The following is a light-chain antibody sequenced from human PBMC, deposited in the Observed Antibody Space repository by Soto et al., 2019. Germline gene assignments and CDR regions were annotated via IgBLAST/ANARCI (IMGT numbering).Light chain of an antibody. CDR2: DTS. V-gene: IGKV1-33*01. J-gene: IGKJ2*01. Sequence: DIPMTQSPSSLSASVGDRVTITCQASQDISKYLNWYQQKPGKAPKLLIYDTSNLETGVPSRFSGSGSGTDFTFTISSLQPEDIATYYCQQYDNLPYTFGQGTKLEIK. CDR1: QDISKY. CDR3: QQYDNLPYT.